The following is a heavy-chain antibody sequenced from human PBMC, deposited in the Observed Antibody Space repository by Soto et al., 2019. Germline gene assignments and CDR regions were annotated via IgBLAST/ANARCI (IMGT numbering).Heavy chain of an antibody. CDR3: ARHLVVVTYGMDV. D-gene: IGHD2-15*01. CDR1: GYSFTSYW. Sequence: GESLKISCKGSGYSFTSYWISWVRQMPGKGLEWMGRIDPSDSYTNYSPSFQGHVTISADKPISTAYLQWSSLKASDTAMFYCARHLVVVTYGMDVWGQGTTVTVSS. J-gene: IGHJ6*02. CDR2: IDPSDSYT. V-gene: IGHV5-10-1*01.